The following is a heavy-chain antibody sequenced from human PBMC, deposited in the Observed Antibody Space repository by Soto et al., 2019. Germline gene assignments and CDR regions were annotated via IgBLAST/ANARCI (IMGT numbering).Heavy chain of an antibody. CDR1: GFTFSSHW. Sequence: EVQLVESGGGLVQPGGSLRLSCAASGFTFSSHWMSWVRQAPGKGLEWVANIKQDGSEKYYVDSVKGRFTISRDNAKNSLYLQMNSLRAEDTAVYYCASTFTAFDIWGQGTMVTVSS. CDR3: ASTFTAFDI. V-gene: IGHV3-7*01. CDR2: IKQDGSEK. J-gene: IGHJ3*02.